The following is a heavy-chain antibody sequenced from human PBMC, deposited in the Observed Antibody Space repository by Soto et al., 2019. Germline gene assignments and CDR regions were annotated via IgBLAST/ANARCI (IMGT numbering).Heavy chain of an antibody. V-gene: IGHV3-30*18. CDR2: ISYDGSKR. Sequence: QVQLVESGGGVVQPGRSLRLSCAASGFTFSNYGMHWVRQAPGKGLEWVAVISYDGSKRYSPDSVKGRFTISRDNSKNTLYLQINSLRAEETAVYYCAKVLGVAWELPDYWGQGTLVTVSS. D-gene: IGHD1-26*01. CDR1: GFTFSNYG. CDR3: AKVLGVAWELPDY. J-gene: IGHJ4*02.